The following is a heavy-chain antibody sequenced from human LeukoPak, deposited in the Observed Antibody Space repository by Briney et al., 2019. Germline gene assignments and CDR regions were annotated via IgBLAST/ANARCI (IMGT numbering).Heavy chain of an antibody. V-gene: IGHV3-74*01. J-gene: IGHJ4*02. CDR1: GFTFSNYW. Sequence: GGSLRLSCAAPGFTFSNYWMHWVPQAPGKGLVWVSRINMDGSITSYADSVKGRFIISRDNAKSTLYLQMNSLRAESTAVYYCAREYGYNTAHFDYWGQGTLVTVSS. CDR3: AREYGYNTAHFDY. CDR2: INMDGSIT. D-gene: IGHD5-24*01.